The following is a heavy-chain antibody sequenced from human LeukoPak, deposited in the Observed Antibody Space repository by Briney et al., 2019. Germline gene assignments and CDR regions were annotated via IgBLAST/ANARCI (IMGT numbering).Heavy chain of an antibody. J-gene: IGHJ4*02. CDR3: ARALYSSSWPFDY. D-gene: IGHD6-13*01. CDR2: ISSSSSYI. V-gene: IGHV3-21*01. Sequence: PAGSLPVSCAASGFTFNRYSMNWLRQAPRTGLKCVSSISSSSSYIYYADSVKGRFTISRDNAKNSLYLQMNSLRAEDTAVYYCARALYSSSWPFDYWGQGTLVTVSS. CDR1: GFTFNRYS.